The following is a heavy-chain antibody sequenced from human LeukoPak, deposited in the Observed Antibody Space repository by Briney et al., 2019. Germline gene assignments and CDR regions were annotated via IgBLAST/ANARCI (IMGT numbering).Heavy chain of an antibody. CDR1: GGSISSGGYY. J-gene: IGHJ4*02. Sequence: SETLSLTCTVSGGSISSGGYYWSWIRQPPGKGLEWIGYIYHSGSTYYNPSLKSRVTISVDTSKNQFSLKLSSVTAADTAVYYCARGGTVTIYYFDYWGQGTLVTVSS. D-gene: IGHD4-17*01. CDR3: ARGGTVTIYYFDY. CDR2: IYHSGST. V-gene: IGHV4-30-2*01.